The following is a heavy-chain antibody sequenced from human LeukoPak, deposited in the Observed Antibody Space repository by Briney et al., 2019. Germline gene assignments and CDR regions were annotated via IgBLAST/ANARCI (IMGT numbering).Heavy chain of an antibody. Sequence: SVKVSCKASGGTFSSYAISWVRQVPGQGLEWMGGIIPIFGTANYAQKFQGRVTITTDESTSTAYMELSSLRSEDTAVYYCARAASTGTFEYYYYYMDVWGKGTTVTVSS. CDR2: IIPIFGTA. D-gene: IGHD1-1*01. V-gene: IGHV1-69*05. CDR3: ARAASTGTFEYYYYYMDV. J-gene: IGHJ6*03. CDR1: GGTFSSYA.